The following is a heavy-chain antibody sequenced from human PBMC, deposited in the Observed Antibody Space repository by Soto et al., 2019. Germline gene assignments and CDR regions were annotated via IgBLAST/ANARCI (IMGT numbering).Heavy chain of an antibody. CDR1: GFTFSSYA. CDR2: ISGSGGST. J-gene: IGHJ4*02. CDR3: AKVGYYYGSGSYYKY. Sequence: GGSLRLSCAASGFTFSSYAMSWVRQAPGKGLEWVSAISGSGGSTYYADSVKGRFTISRDNSKNTLYLQMNSLRAEDTAVYYCAKVGYYYGSGSYYKYWGQGTLVTVSS. V-gene: IGHV3-23*01. D-gene: IGHD3-10*01.